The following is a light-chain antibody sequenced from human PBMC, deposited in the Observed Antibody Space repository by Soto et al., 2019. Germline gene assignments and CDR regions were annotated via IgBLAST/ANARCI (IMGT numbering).Light chain of an antibody. CDR3: CSYAGGRTHVV. CDR1: SSDIGSYNL. CDR2: EDS. Sequence: QSALTQPASVSGSPGQSITISCTGTSSDIGSYNLVSWYQQHPGKAPKLMIYEDSQRPSGVSNRFSGSKSGNTASLTISGLQAEDEADYYCCSYAGGRTHVVIGGGTQLTVL. V-gene: IGLV2-23*01. J-gene: IGLJ2*01.